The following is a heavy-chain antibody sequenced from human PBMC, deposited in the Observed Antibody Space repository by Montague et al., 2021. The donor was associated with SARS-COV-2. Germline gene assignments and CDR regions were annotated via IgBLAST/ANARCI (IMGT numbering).Heavy chain of an antibody. CDR1: GGSFSGYY. D-gene: IGHD3-22*01. CDR3: ARALSGITILVVVKAYYYYGMDV. J-gene: IGHJ6*02. CDR2: INHGGST. Sequence: SETLSLTCAVYGGSFSGYYWSWIRQPPGKGLEWIGEINHGGSTXXXPSXXXRVTISVDMSKNQFSLKLSSVTAADTAVYYCARALSGITILVVVKAYYYYGMDVWGQGTTVTVSS. V-gene: IGHV4-34*01.